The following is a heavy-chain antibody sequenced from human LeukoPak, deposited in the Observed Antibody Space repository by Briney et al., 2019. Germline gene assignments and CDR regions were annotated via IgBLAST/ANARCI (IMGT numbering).Heavy chain of an antibody. D-gene: IGHD3-22*01. Sequence: SETLSLTCTVSGGSISTFFWSWIRQPPGKGLEWIGYIYYSGSTNYKPSLKSRVTVSVDTSKNQFSLKLSSVTAADTAVYYCARGGDSSGYEYYFDYWGQGTLVTVSS. J-gene: IGHJ4*02. CDR1: GGSISTFF. V-gene: IGHV4-59*01. CDR2: IYYSGST. CDR3: ARGGDSSGYEYYFDY.